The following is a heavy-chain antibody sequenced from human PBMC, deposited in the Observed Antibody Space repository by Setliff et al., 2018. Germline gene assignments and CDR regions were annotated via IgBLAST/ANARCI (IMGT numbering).Heavy chain of an antibody. J-gene: IGHJ4*02. CDR3: ASKNGSGSYYLFDY. CDR2: IYYSGST. Sequence: TSETLSLTCTVSGGSISSHYWSWIRQPPGKGLEWIGSIYYSGSTNYNPSLKSRVTISVDTSKNQFSLKLSSVTAADTAVYYCASKNGSGSYYLFDYWGQGTLVTVS. D-gene: IGHD3-10*01. CDR1: GGSISSHY. V-gene: IGHV4-59*11.